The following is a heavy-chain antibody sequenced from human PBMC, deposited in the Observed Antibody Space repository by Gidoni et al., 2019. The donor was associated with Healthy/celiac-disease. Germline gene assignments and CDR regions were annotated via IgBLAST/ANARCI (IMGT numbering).Heavy chain of an antibody. CDR3: AKVGQWLVLVDY. D-gene: IGHD6-19*01. J-gene: IGHJ4*02. CDR2: ISGSGGST. Sequence: EVQLLESGGGLVQPGGSLRLSCAASGFTCSSYARSWVRQAPGKGLEWVSAISGSGGSTYYADSVKGRFTISRDNSKNTLYLQMNSLRAEDTAVYYCAKVGQWLVLVDYWGQGTLVTVSS. V-gene: IGHV3-23*01. CDR1: GFTCSSYA.